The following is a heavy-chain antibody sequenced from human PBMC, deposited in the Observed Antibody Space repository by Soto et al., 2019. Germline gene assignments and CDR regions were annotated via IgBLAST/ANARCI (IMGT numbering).Heavy chain of an antibody. CDR1: GYIFIDYW. J-gene: IGHJ4*02. D-gene: IGHD2-15*01. CDR2: VHPRDSDN. V-gene: IGHV5-51*01. CDR3: ARPPLPGYSIHFNS. Sequence: PGASLKISCKASGYIFIDYWIGWVRQMPGKGLEWMGIVHPRDSDNRYSPSFQGQVTISADRSTGTAFLQWRSLKAADTALYYCARPPLPGYSIHFNSWGQGTLVTVSS.